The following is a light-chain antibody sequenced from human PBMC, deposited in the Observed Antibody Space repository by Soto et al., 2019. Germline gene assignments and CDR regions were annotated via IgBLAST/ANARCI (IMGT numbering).Light chain of an antibody. V-gene: IGKV1-5*01. CDR2: DAS. CDR1: QSVSGW. J-gene: IGKJ1*01. Sequence: IQMSQSPSTLSASVGDTGAGTCRASQSVSGWLAWYQQKPGEAPKLLIYDASALPRGVPSRFSGSGSGTKFTLTIASLQPDDFATYYCQQYETFSGTFGPGTKVDIK. CDR3: QQYETFSGT.